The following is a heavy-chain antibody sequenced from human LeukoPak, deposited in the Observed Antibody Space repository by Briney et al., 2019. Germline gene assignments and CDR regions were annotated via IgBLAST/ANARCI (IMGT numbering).Heavy chain of an antibody. CDR1: GFSFSDYT. D-gene: IGHD6-19*01. J-gene: IGHJ4*02. Sequence: GSLRLSCATSGFSFSDYTMDWVRQAPGKGLEGGSHISSRTNTIYYADSVKGRFTIFRDNAKSSLYLQMNSLRAEDTGLYYCVRDLQWAFDYWGQGTLVTVSS. CDR2: ISSRTNTI. V-gene: IGHV3-48*01. CDR3: VRDLQWAFDY.